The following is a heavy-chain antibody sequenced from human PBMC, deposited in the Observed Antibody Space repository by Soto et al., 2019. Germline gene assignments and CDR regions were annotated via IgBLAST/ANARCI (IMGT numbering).Heavy chain of an antibody. D-gene: IGHD2-15*01. CDR2: VSIGGST. J-gene: IGHJ4*02. Sequence: DVQLLESGGGLVQPEGSLRLSCAASGFTFSSYAMGWVRQGPGKGLEWVAVVSIGGSTHYADSVRGRFTITRDNSKNTLSLQMKSRTAKDTAVYFCAKRRGAGGHFDYWGQGALVTVSS. CDR3: AKRRGAGGHFDY. CDR1: GFTFSSYA. V-gene: IGHV3-23*01.